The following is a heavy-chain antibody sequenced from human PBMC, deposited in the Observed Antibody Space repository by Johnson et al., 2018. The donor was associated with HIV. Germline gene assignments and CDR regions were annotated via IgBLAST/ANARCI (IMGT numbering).Heavy chain of an antibody. D-gene: IGHD3-10*01. CDR2: IRYDGGNT. CDR3: TTGISWFGAITFDI. V-gene: IGHV3-30*02. CDR1: GFTFSSYA. J-gene: IGHJ3*02. Sequence: QVQLVESGGGLVQPGGSLRLSCAASGFTFSSYAMSWVRQAPGKGLEWVAFIRYDGGNTYYADSLQGRFTISSDNSKNTLYLQMNSLKTEDTAVYYCTTGISWFGAITFDIWGQGTMVTVSS.